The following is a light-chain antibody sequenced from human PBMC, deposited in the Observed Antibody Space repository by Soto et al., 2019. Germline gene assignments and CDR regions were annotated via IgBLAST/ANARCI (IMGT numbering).Light chain of an antibody. V-gene: IGKV1-6*01. CDR1: QDISND. CDR2: AAS. J-gene: IGKJ1*01. Sequence: GDRVTITCRASQDISNDLGWYQQKPGKAPELLIYAASTLHSGVPSRFSGSGSGTDFTLTISSLQPEDFATYYCLHDYNYPRTFGQGTKVEIK. CDR3: LHDYNYPRT.